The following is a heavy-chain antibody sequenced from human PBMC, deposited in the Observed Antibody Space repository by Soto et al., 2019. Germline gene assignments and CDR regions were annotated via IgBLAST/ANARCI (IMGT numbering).Heavy chain of an antibody. Sequence: GASVKVSCKASGYTFTSYGISWVRQAPGQGLEWMGWISAYNGNTNYAQKLQGRVTMTTDTSTSTAYMELRSLRSDDTAVYYCARLYSSSTDGAGYYFDYWGQGTLVTVSS. D-gene: IGHD6-13*01. CDR1: GYTFTSYG. CDR3: ARLYSSSTDGAGYYFDY. V-gene: IGHV1-18*01. J-gene: IGHJ4*02. CDR2: ISAYNGNT.